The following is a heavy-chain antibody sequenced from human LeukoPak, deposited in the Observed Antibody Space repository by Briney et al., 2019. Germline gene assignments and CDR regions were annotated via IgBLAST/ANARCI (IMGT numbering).Heavy chain of an antibody. Sequence: SVKVSCKASGGTFNSYAISWVRQAPGQGLEWMGGIIPMSDTANYPQKFRGRLTITADESTSTAYMELSSLRSEDTAVYYCAGDPYYSGSGSHQFDYWGQGTLVTVSS. CDR2: IIPMSDTA. J-gene: IGHJ4*02. D-gene: IGHD3-10*01. CDR1: GGTFNSYA. CDR3: AGDPYYSGSGSHQFDY. V-gene: IGHV1-69*13.